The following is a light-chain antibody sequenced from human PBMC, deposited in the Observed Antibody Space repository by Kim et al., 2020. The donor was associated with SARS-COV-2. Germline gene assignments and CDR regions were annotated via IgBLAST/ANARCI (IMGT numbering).Light chain of an antibody. V-gene: IGLV6-57*03. CDR3: QSYNRDNVL. Sequence: GKTVTIPCTRSSGSIDDNYVQWYQQRPGAVPTAVIYEDDQRPSGVSDRFSGSIDNSSNSASLTISGLRTEDEADYYCQSYNRDNVLFGGGTQLTVL. CDR2: EDD. CDR1: SGSIDDNY. J-gene: IGLJ2*01.